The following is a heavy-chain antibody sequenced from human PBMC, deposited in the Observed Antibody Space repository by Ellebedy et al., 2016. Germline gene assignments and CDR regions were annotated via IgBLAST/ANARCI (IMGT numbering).Heavy chain of an antibody. CDR1: GDSMSSYY. D-gene: IGHD3-9*01. Sequence: SETLSLXXTVSGDSMSSYYWTWIRQPPGKGLEWIGYVHYSGTINYTPSLHSRVTISMYTSNNQFSLKVRSVTAADTAMYYCARGVGDFDWLPREYQFDYWGQGTLVTVSS. V-gene: IGHV4-59*12. CDR2: VHYSGTI. J-gene: IGHJ4*02. CDR3: ARGVGDFDWLPREYQFDY.